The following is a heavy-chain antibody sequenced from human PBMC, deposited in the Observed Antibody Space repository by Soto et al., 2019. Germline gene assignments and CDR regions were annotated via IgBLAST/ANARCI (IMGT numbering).Heavy chain of an antibody. CDR3: ARRHLAVAVSPWFDP. D-gene: IGHD3-16*01. CDR1: GLSITDSEMG. Sequence: QVTLKESGPVLVKPTETLTLRCTVSGLSITDSEMGVSWIRQPPGKALEWLAHIDSSGEKSYRTFLKSRLTMSKDTSKSQIVLIITNMDPADTATYYCARRHLAVAVSPWFDPWGQGILVTVSS. J-gene: IGHJ5*02. CDR2: IDSSGEK. V-gene: IGHV2-26*01.